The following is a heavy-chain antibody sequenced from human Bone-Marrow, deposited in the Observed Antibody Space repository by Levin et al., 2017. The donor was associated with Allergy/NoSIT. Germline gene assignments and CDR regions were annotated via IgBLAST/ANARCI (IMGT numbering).Heavy chain of an antibody. V-gene: IGHV4-61*02. CDR3: ALYTGDDEFDY. D-gene: IGHD2-8*02. Sequence: SETLSLTCTVSGGSISRSSYFWSWIRQSTGKGLEWIGRVDPSGSANYNPSLKSRVTMSVDTSKNRFSLELSSVTAADTAVYYCALYTGDDEFDYWGQGTLVTVSS. CDR2: VDPSGSA. CDR1: GGSISRSSYF. J-gene: IGHJ4*02.